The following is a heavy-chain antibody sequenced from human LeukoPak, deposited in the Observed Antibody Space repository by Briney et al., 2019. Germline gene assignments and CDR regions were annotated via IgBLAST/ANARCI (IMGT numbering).Heavy chain of an antibody. D-gene: IGHD4-17*01. CDR3: AKTTVTSEEFFYYYVDV. CDR2: IVTYNGNT. Sequence: GASVKVSCRASGYTFTSYAITWVRQAPGQGLEWMGWIVTYNGNTYYAQNLQGRVTMTTDTSTNTAYMELRSLRPDDTAVYYCAKTTVTSEEFFYYYVDVWGKGTAVTVSS. CDR1: GYTFTSYA. V-gene: IGHV1-18*01. J-gene: IGHJ6*03.